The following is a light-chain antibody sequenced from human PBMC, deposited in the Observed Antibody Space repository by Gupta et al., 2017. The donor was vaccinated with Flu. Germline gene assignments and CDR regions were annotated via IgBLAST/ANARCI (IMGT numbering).Light chain of an antibody. CDR3: QQYYSSPLT. J-gene: IGKJ5*01. V-gene: IGKV4-1*01. Sequence: DIVMTQSPDSLAVSLGERATINCKSSQSVLYSSNNKNYLAWYQQKPGQPPKQLLYWASTRESGVPDRFSGSGSGTDFILTISSLQAEDVAVYYCQQYYSSPLTFGQGTRLEIK. CDR2: WAS. CDR1: QSVLYSSNNKNY.